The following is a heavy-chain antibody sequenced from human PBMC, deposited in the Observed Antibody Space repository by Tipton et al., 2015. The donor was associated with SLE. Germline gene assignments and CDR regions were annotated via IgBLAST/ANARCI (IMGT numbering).Heavy chain of an antibody. CDR1: GFTVSSNY. D-gene: IGHD6-13*01. CDR3: ASSIAAAGCYYGMDV. Sequence: QLVQSGGGLVQPGGSLRLSCAASGFTVSSNYMSWVRQAPGKGLEWVSVIYSGGSTYYADSVKGRFTISRHNSKNTLYLQMNSLRAEDTAVYYCASSIAAAGCYYGMDVWGQGTTVTVSS. CDR2: IYSGGST. V-gene: IGHV3-53*04. J-gene: IGHJ6*02.